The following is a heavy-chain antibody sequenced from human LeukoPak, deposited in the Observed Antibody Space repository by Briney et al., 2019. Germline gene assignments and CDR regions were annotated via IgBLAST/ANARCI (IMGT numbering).Heavy chain of an antibody. D-gene: IGHD3-22*01. J-gene: IGHJ4*02. CDR3: ARGRGIYYGSSGPLSTFDY. V-gene: IGHV4-34*01. CDR1: GGSFSGYY. CDR2: INHSGSA. Sequence: PSETLSLTCAVYGGSFSGYYWSWIRQPPGKGLEWIGEINHSGSANYNPSLKSRVTTSVDTSKNQFSLKLTSVTAADTAVYYCARGRGIYYGSSGPLSTFDYWGQGTLVTVSS.